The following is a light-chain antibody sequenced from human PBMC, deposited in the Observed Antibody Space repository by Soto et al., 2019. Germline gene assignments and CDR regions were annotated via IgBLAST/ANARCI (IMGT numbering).Light chain of an antibody. V-gene: IGKV1-39*01. CDR1: QTITTY. J-gene: IGKJ2*01. CDR3: QQTYSTPHT. CDR2: AAI. Sequence: DIQMTQSPSSLSASVGDRVTITCRASQTITTYLNWYQHKPGKAPKLLIYAAISLQSGVPSRLSGSGSGTDCTLTISILQPEDFATYYCQQTYSTPHTFGQGTKVEIK.